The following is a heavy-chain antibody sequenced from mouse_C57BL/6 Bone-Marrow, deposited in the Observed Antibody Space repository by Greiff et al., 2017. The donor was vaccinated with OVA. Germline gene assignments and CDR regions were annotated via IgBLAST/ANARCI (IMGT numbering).Heavy chain of an antibody. D-gene: IGHD2-14*01. CDR2: IHPYHGVS. J-gene: IGHJ2*01. CDR3: ARGTGFDY. CDR1: GYSFTGYY. V-gene: IGHV1-31*01. Sequence: EVQLQQSGPELVKPGASVKISCKASGYSFTGYYMHWVKQSHGNILDWIGNIHPYHGVSSYNQNFKGQATLSVDKSSSTAYMELRSLTADDSAVYYCARGTGFDYWGQGTTLTVSS.